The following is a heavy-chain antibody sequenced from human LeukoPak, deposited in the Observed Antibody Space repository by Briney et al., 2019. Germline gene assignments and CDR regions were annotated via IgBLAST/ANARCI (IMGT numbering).Heavy chain of an antibody. CDR2: IIPILGIA. CDR1: GGTFSSYT. Sequence: SVKVSCKASGGTFSSYTVSWVRQAPGQGLEWMGRIIPILGIANYAQKFQGRVTITADKSTSTAYMELSSLRSEDTAVYYCASGRSSGYYYGMDVWGQGTTVTVSS. V-gene: IGHV1-69*02. CDR3: ASGRSSGYYYGMDV. J-gene: IGHJ6*02. D-gene: IGHD3-10*01.